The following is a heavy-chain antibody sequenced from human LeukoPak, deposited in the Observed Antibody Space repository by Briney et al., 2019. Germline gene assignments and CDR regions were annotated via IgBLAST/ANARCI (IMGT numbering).Heavy chain of an antibody. V-gene: IGHV3-23*01. CDR3: ARDMHYYVAMDM. D-gene: IGHD3-10*02. J-gene: IGHJ6*02. Sequence: SGGSLRLSCEASGFTFSAYAMTWVRQAPGKGLEWVSSIGSDNKPHYSESVKGRFAISRDNSKNTLFLQLHNLRVEDTALYYCARDMHYYVAMDMWGQRTTVTVSS. CDR2: IGSDNKP. CDR1: GFTFSAYA.